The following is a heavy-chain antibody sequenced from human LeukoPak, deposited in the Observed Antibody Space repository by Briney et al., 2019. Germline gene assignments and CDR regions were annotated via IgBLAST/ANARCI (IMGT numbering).Heavy chain of an antibody. D-gene: IGHD3-22*01. V-gene: IGHV4-59*11. J-gene: IGHJ4*02. CDR3: VRVRRDSSGYYYFDY. CDR2: IYYSGTT. CDR1: SGSLSSHY. Sequence: SETLSLTCTVSSGSLSSHYWSWIRQSPGKGLEWIGYIYYSGTTNYNPSLKSRVTISVDTSKNQFSLKLSSVTAADTAVYYCVRVRRDSSGYYYFDYWGQGTRVTVSS.